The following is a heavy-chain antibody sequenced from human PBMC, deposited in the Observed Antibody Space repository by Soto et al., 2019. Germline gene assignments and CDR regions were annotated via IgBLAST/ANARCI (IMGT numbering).Heavy chain of an antibody. D-gene: IGHD1-26*01. Sequence: EASVKVSCKSSGYTFTSYGFNWVRQAPGQGLEWMGWISTYNGNTNYGQTLQGRATLTTDTSTSTVYMELRSLRSDDTAIYYCARGLAYSGTYLEYLDYWGQGTLVTVSS. J-gene: IGHJ4*02. CDR1: GYTFTSYG. V-gene: IGHV1-18*04. CDR2: ISTYNGNT. CDR3: ARGLAYSGTYLEYLDY.